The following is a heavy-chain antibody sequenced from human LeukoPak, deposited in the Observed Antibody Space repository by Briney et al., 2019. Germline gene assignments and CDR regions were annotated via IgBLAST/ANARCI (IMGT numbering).Heavy chain of an antibody. Sequence: GGSLRLSCAASGFIFSSYSMNWVRQAPGKGLEWISYISSSSSTIYYADSVKGRFTISRDNAKNSLYLQMDSLRAEDTAVYYCAKDSKVAAGKNHWGQGTLVTVSS. V-gene: IGHV3-48*01. CDR1: GFIFSSYS. CDR3: AKDSKVAAGKNH. CDR2: ISSSSSTI. D-gene: IGHD6-13*01. J-gene: IGHJ5*02.